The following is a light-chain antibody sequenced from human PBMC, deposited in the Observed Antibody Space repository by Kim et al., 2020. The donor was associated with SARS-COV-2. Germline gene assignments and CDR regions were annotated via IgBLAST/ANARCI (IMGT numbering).Light chain of an antibody. CDR1: KLGDKY. V-gene: IGLV3-1*01. J-gene: IGLJ3*02. CDR3: QAWDSSTAV. CDR2: QDS. Sequence: VPPGQTAIITCSGDKLGDKYACWYQQKPGPSPVLVIYQDSKRPSGIPERFSGSNSGNTATLTISGTQAMDEADYYCQAWDSSTAVFGGGTKLTVL.